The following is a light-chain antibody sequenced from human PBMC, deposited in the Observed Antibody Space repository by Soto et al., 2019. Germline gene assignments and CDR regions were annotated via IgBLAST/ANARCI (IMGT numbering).Light chain of an antibody. V-gene: IGLV1-51*01. CDR3: GTWDSSLSVWV. CDR1: SSNIGKNY. J-gene: IGLJ3*02. Sequence: QSVLTQPPSVSAAPGQKVTISCSGSSSNIGKNYLSWYQQLPGTAPKLLIYDNNKRPSGIPDRFSGSKSGTSATLGITGLQTGDEADYYCGTWDSSLSVWVFGGGTKVTVL. CDR2: DNN.